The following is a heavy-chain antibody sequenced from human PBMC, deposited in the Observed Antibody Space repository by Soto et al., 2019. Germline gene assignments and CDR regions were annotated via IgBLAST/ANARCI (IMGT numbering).Heavy chain of an antibody. V-gene: IGHV1-18*04. Sequence: ASVKVSCKASGYTFTSYGISWVRQAPGQGLEWMGWISAYNGNTNYAQKLQGRVTMTTDTSTGTAYMELRSLRSDGTAVYYCAIELYSSGWSSFDYWGQGTLVTVSS. D-gene: IGHD6-19*01. CDR3: AIELYSSGWSSFDY. CDR1: GYTFTSYG. CDR2: ISAYNGNT. J-gene: IGHJ4*02.